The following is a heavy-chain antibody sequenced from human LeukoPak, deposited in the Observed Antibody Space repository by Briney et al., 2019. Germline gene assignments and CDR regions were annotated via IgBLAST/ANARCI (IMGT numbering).Heavy chain of an antibody. V-gene: IGHV1-69*06. CDR3: ARGELGIGASFDY. Sequence: GASVKVSCKASGYTFTSYYMHWVRQAPGQGLEWMGGIIPLFGTADYAQKFQGRVTITADKSTTTAYMELSSLRSEDTAVYYCARGELGIGASFDYWGQGTLVTVSS. CDR2: IIPLFGTA. D-gene: IGHD7-27*01. J-gene: IGHJ4*02. CDR1: GYTFTSYY.